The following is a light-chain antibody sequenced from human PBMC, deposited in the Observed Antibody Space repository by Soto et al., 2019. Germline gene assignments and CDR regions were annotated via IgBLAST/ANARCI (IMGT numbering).Light chain of an antibody. Sequence: QSVLTQPPSASGTPGQRVTISCSGSSFNIGSKYVYWYQQLPGTAPKLLMYRNNQRPSGVPDRFSGSKSGTSASLAISGLRSEDEADYYCAAWDAGVSGPAFGGGTKLTVL. V-gene: IGLV1-47*01. CDR1: SFNIGSKY. J-gene: IGLJ2*01. CDR2: RNN. CDR3: AAWDAGVSGPA.